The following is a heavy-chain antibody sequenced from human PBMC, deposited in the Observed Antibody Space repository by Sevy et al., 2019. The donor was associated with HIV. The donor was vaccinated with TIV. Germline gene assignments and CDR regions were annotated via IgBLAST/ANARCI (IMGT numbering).Heavy chain of an antibody. CDR1: GFTFGDYA. V-gene: IGHV3-49*03. D-gene: IGHD3-22*01. Sequence: GGSLRLSCTGSGFTFGDYAMSWFRQAPGMGLEWVGFIRSKDYGGATEDAASMKGRFTISRDDSKSIADLQMNSLKTEDTAVYYCTRGYYYDSSGYSDYWGQGTLVTVSS. J-gene: IGHJ4*02. CDR3: TRGYYYDSSGYSDY. CDR2: IRSKDYGGAT.